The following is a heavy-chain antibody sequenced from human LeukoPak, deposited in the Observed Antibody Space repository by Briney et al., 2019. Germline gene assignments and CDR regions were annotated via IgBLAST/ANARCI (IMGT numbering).Heavy chain of an antibody. Sequence: PSETLSLXCTVSGGSISSYYWSWIRQPPGKGLEWIGYIYYSGSTNYNPSLKSRVTISVDTSKNQFSLRLSSVTAADTAVYYCASLDFWSGYFDYWGQGTLVTVSS. CDR1: GGSISSYY. CDR2: IYYSGST. CDR3: ASLDFWSGYFDY. V-gene: IGHV4-59*01. J-gene: IGHJ4*02. D-gene: IGHD3-3*01.